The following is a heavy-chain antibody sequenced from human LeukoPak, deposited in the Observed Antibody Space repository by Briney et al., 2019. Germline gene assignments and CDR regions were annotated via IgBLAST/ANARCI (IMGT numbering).Heavy chain of an antibody. CDR3: ARRRGGWGEGEFDY. J-gene: IGHJ4*02. V-gene: IGHV4-4*09. CDR1: GGSISGVY. CDR2: IHTSGST. D-gene: IGHD3-16*01. Sequence: SETLSLTCTVSGGSISGVYWNWIRQPPRKRLEWVGYIHTSGSTSFNASLRSRLTFSIDTSKNQVSLRLSSVTATDTAVYYCARRRGGWGEGEFDYWGQGTPVTV.